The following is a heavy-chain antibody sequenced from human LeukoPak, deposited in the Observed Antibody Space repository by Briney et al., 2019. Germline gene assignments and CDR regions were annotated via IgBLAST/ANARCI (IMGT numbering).Heavy chain of an antibody. V-gene: IGHV3-23*01. CDR3: AKAIAAPVWYFDL. CDR2: ISGRGDST. Sequence: GGSLRLSCAASGFTFSTYAMSWVRQAPGKGLEWVSTISGRGDSTYCADSVKGRFTISRDNSRNTLYLQMNTLRAEDTAVYYCAKAIAAPVWYFDLWGRGTLVTVSS. D-gene: IGHD6-13*01. CDR1: GFTFSTYA. J-gene: IGHJ2*01.